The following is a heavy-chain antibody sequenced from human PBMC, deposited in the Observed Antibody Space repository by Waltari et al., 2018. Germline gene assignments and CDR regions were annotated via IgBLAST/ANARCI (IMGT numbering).Heavy chain of an antibody. CDR3: ARDQWFAFDI. J-gene: IGHJ3*02. CDR1: GFTLSSYW. Sequence: EVQLVESGGGLVQPGGSLRLSCAASGFTLSSYWMSWVRQAPGKGPEVVANIKKDGSDEYYVDSVRGRFTISRDNAKNSLFLQMNSLRPEDTAVYYCARDQWFAFDIWGQGTMVTVSS. CDR2: IKKDGSDE. V-gene: IGHV3-7*01. D-gene: IGHD3-22*01.